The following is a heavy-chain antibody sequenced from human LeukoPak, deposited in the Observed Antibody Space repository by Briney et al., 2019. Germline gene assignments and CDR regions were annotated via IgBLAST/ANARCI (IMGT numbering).Heavy chain of an antibody. J-gene: IGHJ3*02. CDR3: ARDREGYYDILTGYYGVGAFDI. D-gene: IGHD3-9*01. Sequence: ASVKVSCKASGYTLANYGISWVRQAPGQGLEWMGWISAYNGNTNYAQNLQDRVTMTTDTSTSTAYMELSRLRSDDTAVYYCARDREGYYDILTGYYGVGAFDIWGQGTMVTVSS. V-gene: IGHV1-18*01. CDR1: GYTLANYG. CDR2: ISAYNGNT.